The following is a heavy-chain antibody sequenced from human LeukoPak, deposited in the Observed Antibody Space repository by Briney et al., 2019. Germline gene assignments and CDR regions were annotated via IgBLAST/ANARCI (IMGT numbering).Heavy chain of an antibody. Sequence: GASVKVSCKASGYTFTSYYVHWVRQAPGQGLEWMGIINPSGGSTSHAQKFQGRVTMTRDTSTSTVYMELSSLRSEDTAVYYCARDRRPSRYQLLQQQLVSPNTNWFDPWGQGTLVTVSS. D-gene: IGHD6-13*01. J-gene: IGHJ5*02. CDR2: INPSGGST. V-gene: IGHV1-46*01. CDR3: ARDRRPSRYQLLQQQLVSPNTNWFDP. CDR1: GYTFTSYY.